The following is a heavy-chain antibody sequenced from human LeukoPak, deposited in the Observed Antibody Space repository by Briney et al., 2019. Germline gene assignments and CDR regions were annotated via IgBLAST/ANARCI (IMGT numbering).Heavy chain of an antibody. V-gene: IGHV3-30*02. D-gene: IGHD3-22*01. Sequence: GGSLRLSCAASGFTFSSYGMHWVRQAPGKGLEWVAFIRYDGSNKYYADSVKGRFTISRDNSKNTLYLQMNSLRAEDTAVYYCARAQNQNTYYYDSSGYNPWGQGTLVTVSS. CDR2: IRYDGSNK. CDR3: ARAQNQNTYYYDSSGYNP. CDR1: GFTFSSYG. J-gene: IGHJ5*02.